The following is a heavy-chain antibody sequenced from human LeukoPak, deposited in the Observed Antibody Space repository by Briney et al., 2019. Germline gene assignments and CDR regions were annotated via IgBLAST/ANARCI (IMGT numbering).Heavy chain of an antibody. CDR1: GGSISSSSYY. V-gene: IGHV4-39*07. D-gene: IGHD3-16*01. CDR2: IYYSGST. J-gene: IGHJ4*02. CDR3: ARAHTYDYVWGHFDY. Sequence: PSESLSLTCTVSGGSISSSSYYWGWIRQPPGKGLEWIGSIYYSGSTYYNPSLKSRVTISVDTSKNQFSLKLSSVTAADTAAYYCARAHTYDYVWGHFDYWGQGTLVTVSS.